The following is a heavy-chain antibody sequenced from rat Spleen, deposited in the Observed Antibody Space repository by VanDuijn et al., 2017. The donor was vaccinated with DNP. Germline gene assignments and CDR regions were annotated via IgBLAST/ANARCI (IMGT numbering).Heavy chain of an antibody. D-gene: IGHD1-4*01. J-gene: IGHJ2*01. Sequence: EVQLQESGPVLVKPSQSLSLTCSVTGYSITSNYWGWVRKFPGNKLEWMGYISYSGDTRYDPSLISRVSITRDTSKNQFFLQLNSATTADTATYYCAGRPPPTRGPFDYWGQGIMVTVSS. CDR2: ISYSGDT. V-gene: IGHV3-1*01. CDR3: AGRPPPTRGPFDY. CDR1: GYSITSNY.